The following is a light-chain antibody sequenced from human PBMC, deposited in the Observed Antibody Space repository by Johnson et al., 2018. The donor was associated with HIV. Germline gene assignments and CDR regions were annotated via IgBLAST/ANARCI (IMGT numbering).Light chain of an antibody. CDR2: DTT. CDR3: VLYMGNGSWG. Sequence: QTVVTQEPSFSVSPGGTVTLTCGLSSGSVSTAYYPTWYQQTPGLAPRTVIYDTTSRSSGVPDRFSASMLGNKAALTITGAPADDEADYYCVLYMGNGSWGFGGGTTLTFL. J-gene: IGLJ3*02. CDR1: SGSVSTAYY. V-gene: IGLV8-61*01.